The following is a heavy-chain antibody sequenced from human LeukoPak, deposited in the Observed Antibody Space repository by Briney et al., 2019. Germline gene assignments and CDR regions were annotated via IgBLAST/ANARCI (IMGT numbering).Heavy chain of an antibody. Sequence: PSETLSLTCTVSGGSISSGGYYWSWIRQHPGKGLEWIGYIYYSGSTYYNPSLKSRVTISVDTSKNQFSLKLSSVTAADTAVYYCAREIQLSGYYYYYYYMDVWGKGTTVTVSS. CDR1: GGSISSGGYY. V-gene: IGHV4-31*03. D-gene: IGHD5-18*01. CDR3: AREIQLSGYYYYYYYMDV. CDR2: IYYSGST. J-gene: IGHJ6*03.